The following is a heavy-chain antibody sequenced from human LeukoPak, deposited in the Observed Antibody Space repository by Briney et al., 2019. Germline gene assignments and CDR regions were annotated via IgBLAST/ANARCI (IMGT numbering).Heavy chain of an antibody. CDR3: ARVPYSSSWYGPHYYYYYMDV. CDR2: INWNGGSA. V-gene: IGHV3-20*04. D-gene: IGHD6-13*01. CDR1: GFTFDDYD. J-gene: IGHJ6*03. Sequence: GGSLRLSCAASGFTFDDYDMSWVRQAPGKGLEWVSNINWNGGSANYADSVKGRFTISRDNSKNTLYLQMNSLRAEDTALYYCARVPYSSSWYGPHYYYYYMDVWGKGTTVTVSS.